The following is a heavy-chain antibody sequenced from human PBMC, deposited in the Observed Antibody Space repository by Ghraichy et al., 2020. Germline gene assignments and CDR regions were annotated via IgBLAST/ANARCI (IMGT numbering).Heavy chain of an antibody. CDR1: GFTFRTYS. CDR2: ISGNSDYI. V-gene: IGHV3-21*01. CDR3: ARDPPHDETSGYFLGDAFQI. J-gene: IGHJ3*02. D-gene: IGHD3-22*01. Sequence: GGSLRLSCAASGFTFRTYSMSWVRQAPGKGLEWLSSISGNSDYIYYADSMKGRFTISRDNVKNSLYLQMNSLRAEDTAVYYCARDPPHDETSGYFLGDAFQIWGQGTMVTVSS.